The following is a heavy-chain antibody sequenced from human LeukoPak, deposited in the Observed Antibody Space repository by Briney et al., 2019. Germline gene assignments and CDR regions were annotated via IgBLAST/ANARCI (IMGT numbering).Heavy chain of an antibody. V-gene: IGHV3-7*01. CDR2: IKQDGSEK. D-gene: IGHD7-27*01. CDR3: XRAVELGVAYWFDP. CDR1: GFTFSSYW. J-gene: IGHJ5*02. Sequence: GGSLRLSCAASGFTFSSYWMSWVRQAPGKGLEWVANIKQDGSEKYYVDSVKGRFTISRDNAKNSLYLQMNSLRAEDTAVYYCXRAVELGVAYWFDPWGQGTLVTVSS.